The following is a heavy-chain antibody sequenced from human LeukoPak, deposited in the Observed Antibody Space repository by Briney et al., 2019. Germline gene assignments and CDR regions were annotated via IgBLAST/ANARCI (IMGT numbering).Heavy chain of an antibody. Sequence: GGSLRLSCAASGFTFSSYEMNWVRQAPGEGLGWVSYISTSGSTIYYADSVKGRFTISRDNAKNSLYLQMNSLRAEDTAVYYCARGKAFGGVIVGFDYWGQGTLVTVSS. CDR2: ISTSGSTI. V-gene: IGHV3-48*03. CDR1: GFTFSSYE. CDR3: ARGKAFGGVIVGFDY. D-gene: IGHD3-16*02. J-gene: IGHJ4*02.